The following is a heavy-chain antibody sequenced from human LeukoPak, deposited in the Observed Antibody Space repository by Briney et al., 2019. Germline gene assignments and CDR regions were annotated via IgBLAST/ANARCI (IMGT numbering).Heavy chain of an antibody. D-gene: IGHD4-11*01. CDR1: GGSISSYY. V-gene: IGHV4-59*01. CDR3: ARVGGIESNYPGIFPYYYYFYMDV. J-gene: IGHJ6*03. Sequence: PSETLSLTCTVSGGSISSYYWSWIRQPPGKGLEWIGYIYYSGSTNYNPSLKSRVTISVDTSKNQFSLKLSSVTAADTAVYYCARVGGIESNYPGIFPYYYYFYMDVWGKGTTVTVSS. CDR2: IYYSGST.